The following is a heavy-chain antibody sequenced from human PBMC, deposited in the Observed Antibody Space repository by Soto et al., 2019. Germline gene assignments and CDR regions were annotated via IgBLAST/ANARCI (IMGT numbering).Heavy chain of an antibody. CDR1: GYTFTSYG. J-gene: IGHJ4*02. CDR2: ISGYTGNT. Sequence: QVQLVQSGAEVKKPGASVKVSCKASGYTFTSYGINWVRQAPGQGLEWMGWISGYTGNTNYAQNLQGRVTMTTDTSTSTAYMELRSLRSDDTAVYYCARDWQVVPAGIISDYWGQGTLVTVSS. V-gene: IGHV1-18*01. D-gene: IGHD2-2*01. CDR3: ARDWQVVPAGIISDY.